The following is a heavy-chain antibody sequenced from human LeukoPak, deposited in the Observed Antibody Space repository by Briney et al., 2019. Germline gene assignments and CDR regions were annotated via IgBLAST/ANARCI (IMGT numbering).Heavy chain of an antibody. CDR3: ARDGGEELRLGELSLRTAQGYFDY. D-gene: IGHD3-16*02. Sequence: GGSLRLSCAASGFTFDDYGMSWVRQTPGKGLEWVSGINWNGGSTNYADSVKGRFTISRDNAKNSLYLQMNRLRAEDTALYYCARDGGEELRLGELSLRTAQGYFDYWGQGTRVTVSS. CDR1: GFTFDDYG. J-gene: IGHJ4*02. CDR2: INWNGGST. V-gene: IGHV3-20*04.